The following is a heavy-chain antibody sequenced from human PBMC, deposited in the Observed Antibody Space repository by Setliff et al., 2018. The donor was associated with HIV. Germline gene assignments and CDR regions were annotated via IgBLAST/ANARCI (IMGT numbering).Heavy chain of an antibody. J-gene: IGHJ3*02. D-gene: IGHD4-17*01. CDR2: IYYTGTT. V-gene: IGHV4-59*12. CDR1: RGPTSRFY. Sequence: PSETLSLTCIVSRGPTSRFYWSWIRQPPGKGLEWIGYIYYTGTTNYNPSLKSRVTISVDTSKNQLSLKLSSVTAADTAVYYCARDRPPSTVDMLGAFDRWGQGTMVTVSS. CDR3: ARDRPPSTVDMLGAFDR.